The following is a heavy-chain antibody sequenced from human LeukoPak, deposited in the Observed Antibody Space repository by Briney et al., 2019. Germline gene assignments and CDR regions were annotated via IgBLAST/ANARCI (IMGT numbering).Heavy chain of an antibody. J-gene: IGHJ4*02. D-gene: IGHD3-10*01. Sequence: ASVQVSCKASGGTFSSYAISWVRQAPGQGLEWMGGIIPIFGTANYAQKFQGRVTITADESTSTAYMELSSLRSEDTAVYYCARLSGGVRGVIIDYWGQGTLVTVSS. CDR1: GGTFSSYA. CDR2: IIPIFGTA. CDR3: ARLSGGVRGVIIDY. V-gene: IGHV1-69*13.